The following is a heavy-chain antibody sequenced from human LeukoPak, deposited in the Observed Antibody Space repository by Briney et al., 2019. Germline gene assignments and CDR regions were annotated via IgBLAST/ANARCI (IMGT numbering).Heavy chain of an antibody. Sequence: QAPGQGXEWMGWISAYNGNTNYAQKLQGRVTMTTDTSTSTAYMELRSLRSDDTAVYYCARDRGIVATIYGMDVWGQGTTVTVSS. CDR3: ARDRGIVATIYGMDV. CDR2: ISAYNGNT. V-gene: IGHV1-18*01. D-gene: IGHD5-12*01. J-gene: IGHJ6*02.